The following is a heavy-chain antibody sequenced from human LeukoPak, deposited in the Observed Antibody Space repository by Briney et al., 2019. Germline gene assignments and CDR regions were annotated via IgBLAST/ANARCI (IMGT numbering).Heavy chain of an antibody. D-gene: IGHD1-26*01. CDR1: GYTFTGYY. J-gene: IGHJ4*02. CDR2: INPNSGGT. CDR3: ARDAWIVGALDY. V-gene: IGHV1-2*02. Sequence: EASVKVSCKASGYTFTGYYMHWVRQAPGQGLEWMGWINPNSGGTNYAQKLQGRVTMTTDTSTSTAYMELRSLRSDDTAVYYCARDAWIVGALDYWGQGTLVTVSS.